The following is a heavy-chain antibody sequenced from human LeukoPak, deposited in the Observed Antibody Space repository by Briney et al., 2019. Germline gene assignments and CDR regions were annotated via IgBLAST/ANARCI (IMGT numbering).Heavy chain of an antibody. D-gene: IGHD1-26*01. V-gene: IGHV3-66*01. CDR2: IYSGGST. CDR3: ARDRRKYSGSFQGVYFDY. Sequence: PGGSLSPPCAASGFPFSSNYMSWVRQAPGKGLEWVPVIYSGGSTYYADSVKGSVTISRDNSKNTLYLQMNSLRAEDTAVYYCARDRRKYSGSFQGVYFDYWGQGTLVTVSS. CDR1: GFPFSSNY. J-gene: IGHJ4*02.